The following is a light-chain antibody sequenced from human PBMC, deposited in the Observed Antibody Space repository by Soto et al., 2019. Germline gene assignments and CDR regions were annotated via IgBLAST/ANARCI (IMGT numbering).Light chain of an antibody. V-gene: IGLV2-14*01. J-gene: IGLJ1*01. CDR2: EVS. Sequence: QSALTQPASVSGSPGQSITISCTGTSSDIGEYNYVSWYQQYPGKAPKLIIFEVSDRPSGISNRFSGSKSGKTASLTISGLQAEDEADYYCSSYTTTSLGVFGTGTKLTVL. CDR3: SSYTTTSLGV. CDR1: SSDIGEYNY.